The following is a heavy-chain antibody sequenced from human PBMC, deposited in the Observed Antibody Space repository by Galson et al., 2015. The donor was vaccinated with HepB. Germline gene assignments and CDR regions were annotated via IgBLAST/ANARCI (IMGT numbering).Heavy chain of an antibody. Sequence: SLRLSCAASGFTFSGSPMHWVRQASGKGLEWVGRIRSKANSYATAYAASVQGRFTISRDDSKNTAYLQMNSLKTEDTAVYYCTRQGYYDNSGYLYYYYMDVWGKGTTVTVSS. CDR3: TRQGYYDNSGYLYYYYMDV. CDR2: IRSKANSYAT. D-gene: IGHD3-22*01. V-gene: IGHV3-73*01. J-gene: IGHJ6*03. CDR1: GFTFSGSP.